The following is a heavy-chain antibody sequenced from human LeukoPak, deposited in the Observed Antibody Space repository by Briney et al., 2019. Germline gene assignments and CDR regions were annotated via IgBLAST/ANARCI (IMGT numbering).Heavy chain of an antibody. D-gene: IGHD1-26*01. CDR3: ARARNGTLKY. CDR2: ISYDGSHQ. Sequence: GGSLRPSCAASGFTFRHYAMHWVRQAPGKGLEWVAVISYDGSHQYSADSVKGRLSISRDNSRHTLYLQMNSLRPEDTAVYYCARARNGTLKYWGQGTLVIVSS. CDR1: GFTFRHYA. J-gene: IGHJ4*02. V-gene: IGHV3-30*01.